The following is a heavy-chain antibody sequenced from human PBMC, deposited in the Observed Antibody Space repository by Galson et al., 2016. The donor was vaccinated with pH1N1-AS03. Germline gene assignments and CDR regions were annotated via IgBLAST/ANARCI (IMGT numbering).Heavy chain of an antibody. CDR3: AGVDTGMGEHNGLDV. J-gene: IGHJ6*02. CDR1: GFTFNAYA. V-gene: IGHV3-30-3*01. CDR2: ISDDGSNI. D-gene: IGHD5-18*01. Sequence: SLRLSCAASGFTFNAYAMHWVRQAAGKGLEWVAVISDDGSNIYYGDSVKGRFTLSRDNSNSMLFLQMNSLRPEDTAVYYCAGVDTGMGEHNGLDVWGQGTTVTVSS.